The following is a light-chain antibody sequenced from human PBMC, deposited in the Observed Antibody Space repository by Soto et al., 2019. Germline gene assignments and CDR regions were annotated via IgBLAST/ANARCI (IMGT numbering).Light chain of an antibody. Sequence: QSALTQPASVSGSPGQSITISCTGTNIDVGGYNYVSWYQQHPGKAPRLIISDVSNRPSGVSNRFSGSKSGNTASLTISGLQAEDEADYYCNSYRSTSDRYVFGTGNKVTVL. J-gene: IGLJ1*01. CDR1: NIDVGGYNY. V-gene: IGLV2-14*01. CDR3: NSYRSTSDRYV. CDR2: DVS.